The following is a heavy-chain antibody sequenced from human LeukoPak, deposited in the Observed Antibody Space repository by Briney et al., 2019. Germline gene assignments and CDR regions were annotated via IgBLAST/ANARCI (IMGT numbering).Heavy chain of an antibody. V-gene: IGHV1-8*01. Sequence: ASVKVSCKASGYTLTSYDINWVRQATGQGLEWMGWMNPNSGNTGYAQKFQGRVTMTRNTSISTAYMELSSLRSEDTAVYYCARGDTGELHFDYWGQGTLVTVSS. J-gene: IGHJ4*02. CDR2: MNPNSGNT. CDR1: GYTLTSYD. D-gene: IGHD1-26*01. CDR3: ARGDTGELHFDY.